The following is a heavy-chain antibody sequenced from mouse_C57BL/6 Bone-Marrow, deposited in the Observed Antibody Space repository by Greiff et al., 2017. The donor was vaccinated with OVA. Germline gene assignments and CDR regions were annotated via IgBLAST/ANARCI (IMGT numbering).Heavy chain of an antibody. CDR2: IWRGGST. Sequence: VQLQESGPGLVQPSQSLSITCTVSGFSLTSYGVHWVRQSPGKGLEWLGVIWRGGSTDYNAAFMSRMSSTKDNSKSEVFFKMNSLQADDTAIYYCAKNEGLAWFAYWGQGTLVTVSA. J-gene: IGHJ3*01. CDR1: GFSLTSYG. D-gene: IGHD3-2*02. V-gene: IGHV2-5*01. CDR3: AKNEGLAWFAY.